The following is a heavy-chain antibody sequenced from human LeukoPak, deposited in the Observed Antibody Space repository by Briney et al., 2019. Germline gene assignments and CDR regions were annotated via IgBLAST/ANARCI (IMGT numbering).Heavy chain of an antibody. CDR1: GFTFSSYD. J-gene: IGHJ5*02. CDR2: IGTAGDT. Sequence: GGSLRLSCAASGFTFSSYDMHWVRQATGKGLEWVSAIGTAGDTYYPGSVKGRFTISGENAKNSLYLQMNSLRAGDTAVYYCARGIAVAEEGYWFDPWGQGTLVTVSS. D-gene: IGHD6-19*01. V-gene: IGHV3-13*01. CDR3: ARGIAVAEEGYWFDP.